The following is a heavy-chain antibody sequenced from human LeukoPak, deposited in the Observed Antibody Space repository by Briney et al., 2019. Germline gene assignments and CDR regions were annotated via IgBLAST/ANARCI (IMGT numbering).Heavy chain of an antibody. Sequence: SETLSLTCAVYGGSFSSYYWSWIWQPPGKGLEWIGYIYYSGSTNYNPSLKSRVTISVDTSKNQFSLKLSSVTAADTAVYYCARLYSSTWEGYFQHWGQGTLVTVSS. CDR2: IYYSGST. V-gene: IGHV4-59*01. D-gene: IGHD6-13*01. J-gene: IGHJ1*01. CDR1: GGSFSSYY. CDR3: ARLYSSTWEGYFQH.